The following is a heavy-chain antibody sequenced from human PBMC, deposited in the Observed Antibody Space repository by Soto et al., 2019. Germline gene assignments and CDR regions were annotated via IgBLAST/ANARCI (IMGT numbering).Heavy chain of an antibody. Sequence: PSETLSLTCVVYGWSFSTYYYNWIRQSPGKGLEWIGEINHSGSNNYSPSLKSRVTMSLDTSKNQFSLKLTSVTAADTAVYYCARGGSNDWQVAFDIWGQGTMVTVSS. J-gene: IGHJ3*02. V-gene: IGHV4-34*01. CDR2: INHSGSN. D-gene: IGHD3-9*01. CDR3: ARGGSNDWQVAFDI. CDR1: GWSFSTYY.